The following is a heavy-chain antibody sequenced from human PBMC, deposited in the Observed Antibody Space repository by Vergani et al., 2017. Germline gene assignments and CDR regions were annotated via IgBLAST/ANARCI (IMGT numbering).Heavy chain of an antibody. CDR3: VRDXVTMLRGSDALDI. CDR1: GFSFSSHA. Sequence: LQLVESGGGLVQPGGSLRLSCAASGFSFSSHAIHWVRQAPGKGLEWVAVISNDGSKKYYADSVKGRFTISRDNSKNTLDLQMNSLRTQDTAVYYCVRDXVTMLRGSDALDIWGQGTMVTVSS. CDR2: ISNDGSKK. J-gene: IGHJ3*02. V-gene: IGHV3-30*03. D-gene: IGHD3-10*01.